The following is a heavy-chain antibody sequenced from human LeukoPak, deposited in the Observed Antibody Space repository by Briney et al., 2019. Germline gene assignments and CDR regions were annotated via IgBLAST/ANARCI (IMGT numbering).Heavy chain of an antibody. CDR2: ISGSGGST. J-gene: IGHJ3*02. Sequence: GGSLRLSCAASGFTFSNYDMSWVRQAPGKGLEWVSAISGSGGSTYYADSVKGRFTISRDNSKNTLYLQMNSLRAEDTAVYYCAKKGLYCSGGSCYSMAAFDIWGQGTMVTVSS. CDR1: GFTFSNYD. V-gene: IGHV3-23*01. D-gene: IGHD2-15*01. CDR3: AKKGLYCSGGSCYSMAAFDI.